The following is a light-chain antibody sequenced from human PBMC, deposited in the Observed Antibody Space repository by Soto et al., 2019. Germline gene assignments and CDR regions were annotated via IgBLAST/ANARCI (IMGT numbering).Light chain of an antibody. Sequence: QSVLTQPPSVSAAPGQKVTISCSGSSSNIGNNYVSWYQQLPGTAPKLLIYENNKRPSGIPDRFSGSKSGTAATLGITGLQTGDEADYYCGTWDNSLSVVFGGGTKLTVL. CDR3: GTWDNSLSVV. CDR1: SSNIGNNY. J-gene: IGLJ3*02. CDR2: ENN. V-gene: IGLV1-51*02.